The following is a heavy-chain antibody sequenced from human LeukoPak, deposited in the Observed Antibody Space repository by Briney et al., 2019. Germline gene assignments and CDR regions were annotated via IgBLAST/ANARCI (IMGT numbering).Heavy chain of an antibody. CDR1: GGTFSSYA. D-gene: IGHD3-10*01. J-gene: IGHJ6*02. CDR2: IIPILGIA. V-gene: IGHV1-69*04. Sequence: SVKVSCKASGGTFSSYAISWVRQAPGQGLEWMGRIIPILGIANYAQKFQGRVTITADKSTSTAYMELSSLRSEDTAVYYCARDMVRGVIHVWNQGTTVTVSS. CDR3: ARDMVRGVIHV.